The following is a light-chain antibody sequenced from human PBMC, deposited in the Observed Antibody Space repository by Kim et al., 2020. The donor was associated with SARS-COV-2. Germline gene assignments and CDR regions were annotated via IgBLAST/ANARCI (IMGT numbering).Light chain of an antibody. CDR1: QGIGNS. Sequence: ASVGDRVTITCRASQGIGNSLVWFQQKPGKVPERLIYAASSLQSGVPLRFSGSGSGTEFTHTISSLQPEDFATYYCLQHNNYPRTFGQGTKVDIK. V-gene: IGKV1-17*03. J-gene: IGKJ1*01. CDR2: AAS. CDR3: LQHNNYPRT.